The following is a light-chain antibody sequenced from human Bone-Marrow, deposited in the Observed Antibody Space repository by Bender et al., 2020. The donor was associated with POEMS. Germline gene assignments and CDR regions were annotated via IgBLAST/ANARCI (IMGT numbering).Light chain of an antibody. CDR3: AAWEDSLNGWV. CDR1: SSNIGTNP. CDR2: INN. J-gene: IGLJ3*02. V-gene: IGLV1-44*01. Sequence: QSVLTQPPSASGTPGQRVTIPCSGTSSNIGTNPLNWYQQLPGTAPKLLIYINNQRPSGVPDRFSGSKSGTSASLAISGLQSEDEADYYCAAWEDSLNGWVFGGGTKLTVL.